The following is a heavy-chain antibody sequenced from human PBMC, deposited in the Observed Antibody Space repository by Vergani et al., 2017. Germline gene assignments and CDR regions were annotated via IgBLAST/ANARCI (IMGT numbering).Heavy chain of an antibody. CDR2: FDPEDGET. CDR3: ATTTRFFIAAAGTYYFDY. Sequence: QVQLVQSGAEVKKPGSSVKVSCKVSGYTLTELSMHWVRQAPGKGLEWMGGFDPEDGETIYAQKFQGRVTMTEDTSTDTAYMELSSLRSEDTAVYYCATTTRFFIAAAGTYYFDYWGQGTLVTVSS. J-gene: IGHJ4*02. V-gene: IGHV1-24*01. CDR1: GYTLTELS. D-gene: IGHD6-13*01.